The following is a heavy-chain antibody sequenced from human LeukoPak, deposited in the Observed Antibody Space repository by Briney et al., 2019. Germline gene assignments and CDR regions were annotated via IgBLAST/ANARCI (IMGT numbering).Heavy chain of an antibody. CDR1: GGSISGYY. D-gene: IGHD4-17*01. Sequence: SETLSLTCSASGGSISGYYWSWIRQPAGKGLEWIGRMDTSGSTDYNPSLKSRFTMSVDTSRNQLSLKLYSVTAADTAVYYCARDQGLTVSPYYYYYGMDVWGQGTTLTVSS. V-gene: IGHV4-4*07. CDR3: ARDQGLTVSPYYYYYGMDV. CDR2: MDTSGST. J-gene: IGHJ6*02.